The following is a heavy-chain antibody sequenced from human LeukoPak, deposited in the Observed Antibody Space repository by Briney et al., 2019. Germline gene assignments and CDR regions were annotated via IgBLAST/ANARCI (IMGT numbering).Heavy chain of an antibody. CDR1: GGSISDYY. V-gene: IGHV4-59*01. CDR2: IYYSGST. D-gene: IGHD3-10*01. CDR3: ARVDTYYGSGTLDY. Sequence: SETLSLTCTVSGGSISDYYWSWVRQPPGKGLEWIGYIYYSGSTNYNPSLKSRVTISVDTSKNQFSLKLSSVTAADTAVYYCARVDTYYGSGTLDYWGQGTLVTVSS. J-gene: IGHJ4*02.